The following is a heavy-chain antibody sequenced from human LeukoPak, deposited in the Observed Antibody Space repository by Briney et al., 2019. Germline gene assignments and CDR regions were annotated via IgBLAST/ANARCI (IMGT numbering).Heavy chain of an antibody. CDR1: GDSISSGDYY. Sequence: PSETLSLTXTVSGDSISSGDYYWSWIRQPPGKGLEWIGYIYYSGSTYYNPSLKSRVTMSVDTSKNQFSLKLSSVTAADTAVYYCARATAPSSSWYIGGYFDLWGRGTLVTVSS. J-gene: IGHJ2*01. CDR2: IYYSGST. V-gene: IGHV4-30-4*08. CDR3: ARATAPSSSWYIGGYFDL. D-gene: IGHD6-13*01.